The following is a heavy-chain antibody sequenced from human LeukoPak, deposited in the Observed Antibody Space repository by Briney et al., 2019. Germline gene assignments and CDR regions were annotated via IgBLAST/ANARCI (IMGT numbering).Heavy chain of an antibody. CDR2: IVVGSGNT. Sequence: SVKVSCKASGFTFTSSAVQWVRQARGQRLEWIGWIVVGSGNTSYAQKFQERVTITRDMSTSTAYMELSSLRSEDTAVYYCAADRPLRAFDAFDIWGQGTMVTVSS. CDR1: GFTFTSSA. D-gene: IGHD4/OR15-4a*01. CDR3: AADRPLRAFDAFDI. V-gene: IGHV1-58*01. J-gene: IGHJ3*02.